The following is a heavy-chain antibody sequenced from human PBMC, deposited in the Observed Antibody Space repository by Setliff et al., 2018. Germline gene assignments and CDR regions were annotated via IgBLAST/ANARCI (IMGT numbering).Heavy chain of an antibody. D-gene: IGHD3-10*01. V-gene: IGHV3-23*01. CDR2: ISGSGGST. CDR1: GFTFSSYA. J-gene: IGHJ4*02. Sequence: GALRLSCAASGFTFSSYAMSWVRQAPGKGLEWVSAISGSGGSTYYADSVKGRFTISRDNSKNTLYLQMNSLRAEDTAVYYCARERRYYGSGSYYNAAFDYWGQGTLVTVSS. CDR3: ARERRYYGSGSYYNAAFDY.